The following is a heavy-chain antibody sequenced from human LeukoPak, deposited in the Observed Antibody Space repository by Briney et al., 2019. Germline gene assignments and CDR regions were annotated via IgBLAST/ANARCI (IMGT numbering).Heavy chain of an antibody. Sequence: PGGSLRLSCAASGFTFDDYAMHWVRQAPGKGLEWVSGISWNSGSIGYADSVKGRFTISRDNSKNTLYLQMNSLRAEDTAVYYCAKSVMGYCSSTSCLSYYFDYWGQGTLVTVSS. CDR2: ISWNSGSI. V-gene: IGHV3-9*01. CDR1: GFTFDDYA. D-gene: IGHD2-2*01. CDR3: AKSVMGYCSSTSCLSYYFDY. J-gene: IGHJ4*02.